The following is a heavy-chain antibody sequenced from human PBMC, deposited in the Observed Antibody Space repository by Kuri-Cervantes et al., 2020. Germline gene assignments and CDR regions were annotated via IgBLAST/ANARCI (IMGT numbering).Heavy chain of an antibody. V-gene: IGHV5-51*01. CDR3: AGQGLDFAASDYGLGY. CDR1: GYTFTSYW. J-gene: IGHJ4*02. CDR2: IYPGDSDT. D-gene: IGHD4-17*01. Sequence: GESLKISCKDSGYTFTSYWIGWVRQMPGKGLEWMGIIYPGDSDTRYSPSFQGQVTISADKSISTAYLQWSSLKASDTAMYYCAGQGLDFAASDYGLGYWGQGTLVTVSS.